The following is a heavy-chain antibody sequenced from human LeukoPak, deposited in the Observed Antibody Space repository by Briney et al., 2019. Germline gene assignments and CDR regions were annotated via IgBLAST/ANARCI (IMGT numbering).Heavy chain of an antibody. CDR2: IRSKALYGTS. Sequence: PGGSLRLSCSGSGFRFGGYALSWVRQAPRKGLEWVGFIRSKALYGTSEYAASVEGRFAISRDDSNNIVYLQMNSLKTEDTAVYFCVRESVRDYYFDFWGQGTLVTVSS. V-gene: IGHV3-49*04. CDR1: GFRFGGYA. J-gene: IGHJ4*02. CDR3: VRESVRDYYFDF. D-gene: IGHD3-10*02.